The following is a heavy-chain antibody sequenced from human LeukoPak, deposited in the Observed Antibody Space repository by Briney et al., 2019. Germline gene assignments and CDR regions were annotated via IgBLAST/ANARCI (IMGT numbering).Heavy chain of an antibody. CDR3: ARVKGSGWYEVDY. CDR1: GFSFSSYE. Sequence: PGGSLRLSCAASGFSFSSYEMNWVRQAPGEGLEWVSYISSGGTTLYYADSVKGRFTISRDNVKNSLHLQMNSLSAEDTGVYYCARVKGSGWYEVDYWGQGTLVTVSS. J-gene: IGHJ4*02. D-gene: IGHD6-19*01. V-gene: IGHV3-48*03. CDR2: ISSGGTTL.